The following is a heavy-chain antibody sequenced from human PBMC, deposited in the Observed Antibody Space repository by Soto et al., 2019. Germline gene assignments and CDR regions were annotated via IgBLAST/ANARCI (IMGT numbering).Heavy chain of an antibody. Sequence: DVQLVESGGGLVKPGGSLRLSCVASGPTFSTYGMNWIRQTPGKGLEWVSSITSSGSSIHYADSVQGRFTVSRDNAKNSMYLQMNSLRVEGTAVYFCARDESAGSSTSNWGQGTLVTVSS. CDR2: ITSSGSSI. J-gene: IGHJ4*02. CDR3: ARDESAGSSTSN. V-gene: IGHV3-21*06. CDR1: GPTFSTYG. D-gene: IGHD2-2*01.